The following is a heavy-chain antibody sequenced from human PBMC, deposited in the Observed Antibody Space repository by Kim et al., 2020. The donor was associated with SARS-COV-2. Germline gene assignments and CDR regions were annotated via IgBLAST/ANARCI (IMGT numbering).Heavy chain of an antibody. D-gene: IGHD3-3*01. J-gene: IGHJ6*02. CDR3: ARLYYDFWSGYSYYGMDV. V-gene: IGHV4-39*01. Sequence: KSRVTISVDTSKNQFSLKLSSVTAADTAVYYCARLYYDFWSGYSYYGMDVWGQGTTVTVSS.